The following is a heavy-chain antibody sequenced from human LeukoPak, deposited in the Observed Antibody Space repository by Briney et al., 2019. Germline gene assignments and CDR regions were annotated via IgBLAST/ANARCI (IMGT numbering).Heavy chain of an antibody. D-gene: IGHD2-2*01. CDR2: IYYSGST. V-gene: IGHV4-30-4*08. CDR3: AITICSNTTGLEENWFAP. CDR1: GGSISSGDHY. Sequence: SQTLSLTCTVSGGSISSGDHYWSWIRQPPGRGLEWIGYIYYSGSTYYNPSLKSRATISIDTPKSQFSLKLNSVTAADTPVYFCAITICSNTTGLEENWFAPGGQEPRVTVP. J-gene: IGHJ5*02.